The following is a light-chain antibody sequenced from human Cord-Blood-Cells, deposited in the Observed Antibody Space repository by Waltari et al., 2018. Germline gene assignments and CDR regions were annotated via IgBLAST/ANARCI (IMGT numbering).Light chain of an antibody. V-gene: IGKV1-5*01. Sequence: DIQMTQSPSTLSASVGDRVTITCRDSQSISSWLAWYQQKPGKAPKLLIYDASSLESGVPSRFSCSGSGTEFTFTISSLQPDDFATYYCQQYNSYWTFGQGTKVEIK. CDR3: QQYNSYWT. J-gene: IGKJ1*01. CDR2: DAS. CDR1: QSISSW.